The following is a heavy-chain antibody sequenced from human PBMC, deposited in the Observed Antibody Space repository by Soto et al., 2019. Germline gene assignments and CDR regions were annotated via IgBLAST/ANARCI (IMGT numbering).Heavy chain of an antibody. CDR1: GGTFSTSA. J-gene: IGHJ6*02. CDR2: IMPVFPTP. CDR3: TRDKVRLQLGVNYYYILDV. V-gene: IGHV1-69*12. Sequence: QVHLVQSGAEVKKPGSSVKVSCKASGGTFSTSAISWVRQAPGQGLEWVGGIMPVFPTPDYAQNFQGRVTITADEYPSTAYLELTSLRADDAAVYYCTRDKVRLQLGVNYYYILDVWGQGTAIAVSS. D-gene: IGHD1-1*01.